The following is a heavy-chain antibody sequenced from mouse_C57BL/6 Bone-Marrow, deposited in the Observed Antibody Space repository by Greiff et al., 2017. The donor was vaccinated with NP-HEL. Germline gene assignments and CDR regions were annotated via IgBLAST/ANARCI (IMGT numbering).Heavy chain of an antibody. CDR1: GYTFTSYW. CDR3: TRENYRKGYAMDY. J-gene: IGHJ4*01. Sequence: VQLQQSGTVLTRPGASVKMSCKTSGYTFTSYWMHWVKQRPGQGLEWIGAIYPGNSDTSYNQKFKGKAKLTAVTSASTAYMELSSLTNEHSAVSYCTRENYRKGYAMDYWGQGTSVTVSS. V-gene: IGHV1-5*01. CDR2: IYPGNSDT. D-gene: IGHD2-1*01.